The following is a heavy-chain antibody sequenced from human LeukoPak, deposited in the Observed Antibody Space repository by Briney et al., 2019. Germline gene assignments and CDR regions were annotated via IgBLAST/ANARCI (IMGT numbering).Heavy chain of an antibody. J-gene: IGHJ5*02. V-gene: IGHV3-48*02. CDR1: GFTFSSYS. CDR3: ARRGYGSSGYTNWFDP. Sequence: GGSLRLSCAASGFTFSSYSMNWVRQAPGTGLEWISYISSSSSTIYSADSVKGRFTISRDNAKNSLYLQMNSLRDEDTAVYYCARRGYGSSGYTNWFDPWGQGTLVTVSS. D-gene: IGHD3-22*01. CDR2: ISSSSSTI.